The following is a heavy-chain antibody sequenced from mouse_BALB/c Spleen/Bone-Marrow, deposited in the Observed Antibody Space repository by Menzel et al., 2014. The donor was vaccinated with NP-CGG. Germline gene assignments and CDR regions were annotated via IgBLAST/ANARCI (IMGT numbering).Heavy chain of an antibody. Sequence: VQLKESGAELVRPGALVKLSCKASGFNIKDYYMHRVKQRPEQGLEWIGWIDPENGNTIYDPKFQGKASITPDTSSNTAYLQLSSLTSEDTAVYYCARWDSSGYVGFAYWGQGTLVTVSA. V-gene: IGHV14-1*02. CDR2: IDPENGNT. J-gene: IGHJ3*01. CDR1: GFNIKDYY. CDR3: ARWDSSGYVGFAY. D-gene: IGHD3-2*01.